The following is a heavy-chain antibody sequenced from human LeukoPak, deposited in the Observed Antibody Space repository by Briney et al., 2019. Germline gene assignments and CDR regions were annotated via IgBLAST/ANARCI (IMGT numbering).Heavy chain of an antibody. CDR2: IYYSGST. V-gene: IGHV4-39*01. Sequence: SETLSLTCTVSGGSISSSSYSWGWIRQPPGKGLEWIGSIYYSGSTYYNPSLKSRVTISVDTSKNQFSLKLSSVTAADTAVYYCARLADLDYWGQGTLVTVSS. CDR1: GGSISSSSYS. CDR3: ARLADLDY. J-gene: IGHJ4*02.